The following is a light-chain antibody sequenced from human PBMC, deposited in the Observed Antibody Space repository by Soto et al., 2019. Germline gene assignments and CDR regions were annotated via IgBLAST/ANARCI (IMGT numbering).Light chain of an antibody. J-gene: IGKJ1*01. CDR2: GAS. V-gene: IGKV3-15*01. CDR1: QSVTNN. Sequence: EVVMTQSPATLSVSPGERATLSCRASQSVTNNLAWYQQRPGQAPRPLIYGASTRATGVPARFSGSGSGTEFTLSISSLQSEDFAVYYCQQYSYWPPWTFGQGTKVDIK. CDR3: QQYSYWPPWT.